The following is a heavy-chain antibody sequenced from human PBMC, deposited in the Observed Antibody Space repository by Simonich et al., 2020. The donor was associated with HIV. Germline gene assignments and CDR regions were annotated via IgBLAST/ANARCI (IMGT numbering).Heavy chain of an antibody. CDR1: GGSFSGYY. CDR3: ARGFYQRLYYFDY. D-gene: IGHD2-2*01. Sequence: QVQLQQWGAGLLNPSETLSLTCAVYGGSFSGYYWSWIRQPPGKRLEWIGEINHSGSTNYNPSLRSRVTISVDTSKNQFSLKLSSVTAADTAVYYCARGFYQRLYYFDYWGQGTLVTVSS. CDR2: INHSGST. V-gene: IGHV4-34*01. J-gene: IGHJ4*02.